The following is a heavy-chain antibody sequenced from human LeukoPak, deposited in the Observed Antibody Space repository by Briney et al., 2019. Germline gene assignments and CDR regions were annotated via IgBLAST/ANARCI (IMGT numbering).Heavy chain of an antibody. CDR2: IYPGDSDT. D-gene: IGHD6-6*01. CDR1: GYSFTSYW. CDR3: ARPYLGSSKLDAFDI. V-gene: IGHV5-51*01. Sequence: GESLKISCKGSGYSFTSYWIGWVRQMPGKGLEWMGIIYPGDSDTRYSPSFQGQVTISADKSISTAYLQWSSLKASDTAMYYCARPYLGSSKLDAFDIWGQGTMVTVSS. J-gene: IGHJ3*02.